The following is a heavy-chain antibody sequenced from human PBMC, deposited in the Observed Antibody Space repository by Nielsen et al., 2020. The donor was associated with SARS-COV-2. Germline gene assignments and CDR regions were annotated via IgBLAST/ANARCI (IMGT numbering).Heavy chain of an antibody. CDR2: INPSGGST. D-gene: IGHD3-9*01. Sequence: ASVRVSCKASGYTFTSYYMHWVRQAPGQGLEWMGIINPSGGSTSYAQKFQGRVTMTRDTSTSTVYMELSSLRSEDTAVYYCAREGILTGPDYWGQGTLVTVSS. CDR1: GYTFTSYY. V-gene: IGHV1-46*01. CDR3: AREGILTGPDY. J-gene: IGHJ4*02.